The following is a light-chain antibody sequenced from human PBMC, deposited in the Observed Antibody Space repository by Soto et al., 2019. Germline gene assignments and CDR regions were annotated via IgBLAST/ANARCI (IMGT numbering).Light chain of an antibody. CDR2: GAF. Sequence: EIVMTQSPATLSVSPGETATLSCRASQSVSYNLAWYQQKPGQGPRLLIYGAFTRATGIPARFSGSGSGTEFTLTISSLQSEDFAVYYCQQYKNWPPLTFDGGTKVEIK. CDR1: QSVSYN. J-gene: IGKJ4*01. V-gene: IGKV3-15*01. CDR3: QQYKNWPPLT.